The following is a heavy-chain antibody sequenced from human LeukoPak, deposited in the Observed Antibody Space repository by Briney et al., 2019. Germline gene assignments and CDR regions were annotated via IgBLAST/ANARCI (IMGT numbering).Heavy chain of an antibody. CDR2: INHSGST. V-gene: IGHV4-34*01. J-gene: IGHJ5*02. D-gene: IGHD1-26*01. Sequence: PSETLSLTCAVYGGSFSGYYWSWIRQPPGKGLEWIGEINHSGSTNYNPSLKSRVTISVDTSKNQFSLKLSSVTAADTAVYYCASGHRRIVGVTLFGSWFDPWGQGTLVTVSS. CDR3: ASGHRRIVGVTLFGSWFDP. CDR1: GGSFSGYY.